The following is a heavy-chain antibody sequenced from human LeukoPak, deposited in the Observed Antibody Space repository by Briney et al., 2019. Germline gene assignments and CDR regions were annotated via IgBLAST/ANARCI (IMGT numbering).Heavy chain of an antibody. J-gene: IGHJ4*02. V-gene: IGHV1-8*01. D-gene: IGHD1-14*01. Sequence: VRQATGQGXXWMGWMNPNSGNTGYAQKFQGRVTMTRNTSISTAYMELSSLRSEDTAVYYCARGGKGPGNFDYWGQGTLVTVSS. CDR2: MNPNSGNT. CDR3: ARGGKGPGNFDY.